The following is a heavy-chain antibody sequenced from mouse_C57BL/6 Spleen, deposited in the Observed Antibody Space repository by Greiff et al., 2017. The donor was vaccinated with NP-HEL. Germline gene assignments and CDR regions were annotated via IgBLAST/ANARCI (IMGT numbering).Heavy chain of an antibody. V-gene: IGHV5-4*01. CDR2: ISDGGSYT. Sequence: EVQGVESGGGLVKPGGSLKLSCAASGFTFSSYAMSWVRQTPEKRLEWVATISDGGSYTYYPDNVKGRFTISRDNAKNNLYLQMSHLKSEDTAMYYCARDRGRGAWFAYWGQGTLVTVSA. CDR1: GFTFSSYA. J-gene: IGHJ3*01. D-gene: IGHD1-1*01. CDR3: ARDRGRGAWFAY.